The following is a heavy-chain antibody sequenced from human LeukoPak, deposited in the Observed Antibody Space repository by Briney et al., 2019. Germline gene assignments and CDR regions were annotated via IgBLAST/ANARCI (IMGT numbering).Heavy chain of an antibody. D-gene: IGHD6-19*01. Sequence: ASVKVSCQASGYTFTGYYMHWVRQAPGQGLEWMGWINPNSGGTNYAQKFQGRVTMTRDTSISTAYMELSRLRSDDTAVYYCARGGGSGWCGRVVHYFDYWGQGTLVTVSS. J-gene: IGHJ4*02. V-gene: IGHV1-2*02. CDR2: INPNSGGT. CDR1: GYTFTGYY. CDR3: ARGGGSGWCGRVVHYFDY.